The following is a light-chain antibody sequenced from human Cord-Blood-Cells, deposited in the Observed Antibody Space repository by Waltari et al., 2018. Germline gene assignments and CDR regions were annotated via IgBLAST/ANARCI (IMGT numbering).Light chain of an antibody. CDR1: STDVVGYNY. J-gene: IGLJ2*01. CDR2: DVS. CDR3: SSYTSSSTVV. Sequence: QSALTQPASVSGSPGQSIPISCTGTSTDVVGYNYVPWYEQHPGKAPNLMIYDVSKRPSGVSNRFSGSKSGNTASLTISGLQAEDEADYYCSSYTSSSTVVFGGGTKLTVL. V-gene: IGLV2-14*01.